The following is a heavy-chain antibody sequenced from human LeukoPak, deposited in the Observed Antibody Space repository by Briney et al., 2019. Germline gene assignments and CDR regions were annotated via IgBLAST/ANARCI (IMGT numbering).Heavy chain of an antibody. CDR3: AKDWQTTFSLRYFDWLLARADAFDI. V-gene: IGHV3-30*18. J-gene: IGHJ3*02. Sequence: PGGSLRLSCAASGFTFSSYGMHWVRQAPGKGLEWVAVISYDGSNKYYADSVKGRFTISRDNSKNTLYLQMNSLRAEDTAVYYCAKDWQTTFSLRYFDWLLARADAFDIWGQGTMVTVSS. D-gene: IGHD3-9*01. CDR2: ISYDGSNK. CDR1: GFTFSSYG.